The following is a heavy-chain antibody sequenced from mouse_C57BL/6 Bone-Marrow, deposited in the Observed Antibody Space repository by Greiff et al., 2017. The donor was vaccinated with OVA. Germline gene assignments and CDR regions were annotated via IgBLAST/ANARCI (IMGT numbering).Heavy chain of an antibody. J-gene: IGHJ1*03. Sequence: EVQLQQSGPVLVKPGASVKMSCKASGYTFTDYYMNWVKQSHGKSLEWIGVINPYNGGTSYNQKFKGKATLTVDKSSSTAYMELNSLTSEDSAVYYCARWGVISNEYWYFDVWGTGTTVTVSS. D-gene: IGHD2-5*01. V-gene: IGHV1-19*01. CDR2: INPYNGGT. CDR3: ARWGVISNEYWYFDV. CDR1: GYTFTDYY.